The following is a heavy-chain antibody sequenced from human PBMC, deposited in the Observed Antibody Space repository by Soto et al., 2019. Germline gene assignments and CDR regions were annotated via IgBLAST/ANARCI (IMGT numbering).Heavy chain of an antibody. Sequence: SETLSLTCTVSGGSISSYYWSWIRQPPGKGLEWIGYIYYSGSTNYNPSLKSRVTISVDTSKNQFSLKLSSVTAADSAVYYCARTPRYGSGSYYNDLFDYWGQGTLVTVSS. V-gene: IGHV4-59*01. CDR3: ARTPRYGSGSYYNDLFDY. CDR2: IYYSGST. J-gene: IGHJ4*02. D-gene: IGHD3-10*01. CDR1: GGSISSYY.